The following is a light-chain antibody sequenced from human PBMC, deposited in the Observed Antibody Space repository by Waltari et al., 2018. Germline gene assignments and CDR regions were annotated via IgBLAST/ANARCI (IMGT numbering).Light chain of an antibody. CDR3: SSYTSTSTLDV. CDR1: SSDIGGYNY. J-gene: IGLJ1*01. V-gene: IGLV2-14*01. Sequence: QSALTQPASVSGSPGQSITISCTGTSSDIGGYNYVSWYQHHPGKAPQLMIYEVTKRPSGVSYRFSGSKSGNTASLTISGLQAEDEANYFCSSYTSTSTLDVF. CDR2: EVT.